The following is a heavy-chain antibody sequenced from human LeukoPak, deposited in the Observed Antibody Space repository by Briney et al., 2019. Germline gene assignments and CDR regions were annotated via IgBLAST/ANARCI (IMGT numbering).Heavy chain of an antibody. D-gene: IGHD2-15*01. CDR1: GLTGSHNY. V-gene: IGHV3-53*01. CDR2: IHTSGDT. Sequence: GGSLRLSCAASGLTGSHNYVSWVRQAPGKGLEWVSAIHTSGDTCYADSVKGRFTISRDNAKNSLYLQMNSLRAEDTAVYYCASLVVLHGMDVWGQGTTVTVSS. CDR3: ASLVVLHGMDV. J-gene: IGHJ6*02.